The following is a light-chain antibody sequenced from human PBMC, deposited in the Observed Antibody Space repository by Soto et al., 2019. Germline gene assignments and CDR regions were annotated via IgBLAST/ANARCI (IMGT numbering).Light chain of an antibody. CDR1: SRDIGAYNY. Sequence: QSALTQPASVSGSPGQSITISCTGTSRDIGAYNYVSWYQQHPGKAPKLIIYEVNIRPSGISNRFSGSKSGNTASLTISGLQAEDEAQYLCTSYTSSSTLFFGGGTKLTVL. CDR2: EVN. V-gene: IGLV2-14*01. J-gene: IGLJ2*01. CDR3: TSYTSSSTLF.